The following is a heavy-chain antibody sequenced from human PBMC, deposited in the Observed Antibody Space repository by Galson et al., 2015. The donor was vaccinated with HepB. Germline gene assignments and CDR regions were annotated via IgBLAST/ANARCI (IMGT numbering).Heavy chain of an antibody. Sequence: SVKVSCKASGYTFTTYGITWVRQAPGQGLEWMGWINAYSGDTNYAQKFQGRVSMTTDPSTSTAYMELRSLRSDDTAVYYCARGYNIVVVPAAIMGDYYYYYMDVWGKGTTVTVSS. CDR3: ARGYNIVVVPAAIMGDYYYYYMDV. D-gene: IGHD2-2*02. J-gene: IGHJ6*03. CDR2: INAYSGDT. CDR1: GYTFTTYG. V-gene: IGHV1-18*01.